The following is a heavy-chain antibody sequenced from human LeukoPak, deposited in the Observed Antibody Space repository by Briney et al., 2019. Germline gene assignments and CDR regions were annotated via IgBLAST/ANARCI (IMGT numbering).Heavy chain of an antibody. CDR2: IYHSGDT. V-gene: IGHV4-4*02. CDR1: GGSISSNNW. D-gene: IGHD6-13*01. J-gene: IGHJ2*01. Sequence: SETLSLTCGVSGGSISSNNWWSWVRPPPGKGLEWIGEIYHSGDTNYNPSLKSRVTISIDKSTNQFSLKLSSVTAADTAVYYCARSLGKGYSSSWYAVRYWYFDPWGRGTLVTVSS. CDR3: ARSLGKGYSSSWYAVRYWYFDP.